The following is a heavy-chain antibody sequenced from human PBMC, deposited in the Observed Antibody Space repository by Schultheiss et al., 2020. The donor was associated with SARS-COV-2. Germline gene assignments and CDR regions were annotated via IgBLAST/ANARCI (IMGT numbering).Heavy chain of an antibody. CDR2: IYHSGST. J-gene: IGHJ6*02. CDR1: GGSISSYY. CDR3: ARRGALPYYYYGMDV. V-gene: IGHV4-59*08. Sequence: SETLSLTCTVSGGSISSYYWSWIRQPPGKGLEWIGEIYHSGSTNYNPSLKSRVTISVDTSKNQFSLKLSSVTAADTAVYYCARRGALPYYYYGMDVWGQGTTVTVSS. D-gene: IGHD3-16*01.